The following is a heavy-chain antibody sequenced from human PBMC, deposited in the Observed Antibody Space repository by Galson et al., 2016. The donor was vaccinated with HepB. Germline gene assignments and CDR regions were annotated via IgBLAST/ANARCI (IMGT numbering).Heavy chain of an antibody. CDR1: GFIFKNAA. CDR2: IVAGNGDT. J-gene: IGHJ4*02. Sequence: SVKVSCKASGFIFKNAAVQWVRQAPGQGLEWIGWIVAGNGDTNYAQKFQERATFTRDMSTRTAYIELTSLRSDDTAVYYCAAATYYDILTSYYVEDYWGQGTLVTVPP. D-gene: IGHD3-9*01. CDR3: AAATYYDILTSYYVEDY. V-gene: IGHV1-58*01.